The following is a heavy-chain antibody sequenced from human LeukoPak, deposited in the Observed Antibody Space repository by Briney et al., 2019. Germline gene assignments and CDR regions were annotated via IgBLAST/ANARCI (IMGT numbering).Heavy chain of an antibody. CDR3: ARDLNSSGWYGPGY. J-gene: IGHJ4*02. D-gene: IGHD6-19*01. Sequence: ASVKVSCKASGGTFSSYAISWVRQAPGQGLEWMGGIIPILGIANYAQKFQGRVTITADKSTSTAYMELSSLRSEDTAVYYCARDLNSSGWYGPGYWGQGTLVTVSS. CDR1: GGTFSSYA. CDR2: IIPILGIA. V-gene: IGHV1-69*10.